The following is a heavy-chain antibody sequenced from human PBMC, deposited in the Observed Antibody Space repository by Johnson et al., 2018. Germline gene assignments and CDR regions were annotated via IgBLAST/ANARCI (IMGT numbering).Heavy chain of an antibody. Sequence: VQLVESGGGLVQPGGSLRLSCAASGFTFSSYAMSWVRQAPGKGLEWVSALSGGGGSTYYADSVTGRFTISRDNSKNPLDLQMNSLRAEDTAGYYCAKALGEYCSSTSCYLYFQHWGQGTLVTVSS. J-gene: IGHJ1*01. D-gene: IGHD2-2*01. CDR3: AKALGEYCSSTSCYLYFQH. V-gene: IGHV3-23*04. CDR2: LSGGGGST. CDR1: GFTFSSYA.